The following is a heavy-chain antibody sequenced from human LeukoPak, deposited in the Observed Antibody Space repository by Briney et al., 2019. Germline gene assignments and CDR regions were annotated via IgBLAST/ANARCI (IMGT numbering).Heavy chain of an antibody. J-gene: IGHJ6*03. V-gene: IGHV4-4*09. Sequence: SETLSLTCTVSGGSISSYYWSWIRQPPGKGLEWIGYIYTSGSTNYNPSLKSRVTISVDTSKNQFSLKLSSVTAADTAVYYCARRSTGSFFYYYYYYMDVWGKGTTVTVSS. D-gene: IGHD5/OR15-5a*01. CDR3: ARRSTGSFFYYYYYYMDV. CDR2: IYTSGST. CDR1: GGSISSYY.